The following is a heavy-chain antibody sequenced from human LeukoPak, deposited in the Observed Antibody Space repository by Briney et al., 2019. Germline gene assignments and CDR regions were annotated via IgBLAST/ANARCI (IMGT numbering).Heavy chain of an antibody. V-gene: IGHV4-31*03. Sequence: SETLSLTCTVSGGSISSGGYYWSWIRQHPGKGLEWIGYIYYSGSTYYNPSPKSRVTISVDTSKNQFSLKLSSVTAADTAVYYCARVYCSGGSCVFDYWGQGTLVTVSS. CDR2: IYYSGST. J-gene: IGHJ4*02. CDR3: ARVYCSGGSCVFDY. CDR1: GGSISSGGYY. D-gene: IGHD2-15*01.